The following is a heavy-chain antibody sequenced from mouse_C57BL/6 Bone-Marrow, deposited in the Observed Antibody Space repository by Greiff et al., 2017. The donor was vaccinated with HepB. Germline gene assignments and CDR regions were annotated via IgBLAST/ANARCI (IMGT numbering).Heavy chain of an antibody. D-gene: IGHD4-1*01. J-gene: IGHJ1*03. CDR2: IDPENGDT. Sequence: EVQLKESGAELVRPGASVKLSCTASGFNIKDDYMHWVKQRPEQGLEWIGWIDPENGDTEYASKFQGKATITADTSSNTAYLQLSSLTSEDTAVYYCTTYWGYWYFDVWGTGTTVTVSS. V-gene: IGHV14-4*01. CDR1: GFNIKDDY. CDR3: TTYWGYWYFDV.